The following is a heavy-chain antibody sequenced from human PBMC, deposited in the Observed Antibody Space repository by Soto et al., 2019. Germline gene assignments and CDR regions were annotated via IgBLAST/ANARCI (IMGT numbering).Heavy chain of an antibody. V-gene: IGHV4-39*01. J-gene: IGHJ4*02. CDR2: IYYSGST. CDR1: GGSISSSSYY. CDR3: ARLGMYSGYGRVLYFDY. Sequence: PSETLSLTCTVSGGSISSSSYYWGWIRQPPGKGLEWIGSIYYSGSTYYNPSLKSRVTISVDTSKNQFSLKLSSVTAADTAVYYCARLGMYSGYGRVLYFDYWGQGTLVTVSS. D-gene: IGHD5-12*01.